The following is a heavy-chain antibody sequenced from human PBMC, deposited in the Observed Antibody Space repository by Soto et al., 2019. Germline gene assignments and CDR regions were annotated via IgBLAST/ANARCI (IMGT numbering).Heavy chain of an antibody. CDR2: ISNSGSAM. Sequence: EVQLVESGGGVVKPGGSLRLSCAASGFTFSSYSMHWVRQAPGKGLEWVSYISNSGSAMYYADSVKGRFTISRHNAENSLYLQMNSLRAEDTAVYYCGRSSYGDFPHYWGQGTLVTVSS. V-gene: IGHV3-48*01. CDR3: GRSSYGDFPHY. CDR1: GFTFSSYS. J-gene: IGHJ4*02. D-gene: IGHD4-17*01.